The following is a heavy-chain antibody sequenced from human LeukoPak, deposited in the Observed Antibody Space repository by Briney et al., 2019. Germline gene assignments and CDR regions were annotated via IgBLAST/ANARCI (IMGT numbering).Heavy chain of an antibody. J-gene: IGHJ4*02. CDR2: ISGSGGST. V-gene: IGHV3-23*01. CDR3: AKDAAKYSSSWSYFDY. D-gene: IGHD6-13*01. CDR1: GFTFSSYA. Sequence: AGGSLRLSCAAPGFTFSSYAMSWVRQAPGKGLEWVSAISGSGGSTYYADSVKGRFTISRDNSKNTLYLQMNSLRAEDTAVYYCAKDAAKYSSSWSYFDYWGQGTLVTVSS.